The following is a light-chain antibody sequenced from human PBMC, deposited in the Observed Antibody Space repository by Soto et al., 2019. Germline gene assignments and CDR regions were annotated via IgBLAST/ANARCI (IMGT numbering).Light chain of an antibody. V-gene: IGLV2-11*01. CDR3: CSYAGSINFYV. Sequence: QSALTQPRSVSGSLGQSVTISCTGTTSDVGASNYVSWYQHCPGKAPKLMICDVSKRPSGVPDRFSGSKSGNTASLTISGLQADDEADYYCCSYAGSINFYVFGTGTKLTVL. CDR1: TSDVGASNY. CDR2: DVS. J-gene: IGLJ1*01.